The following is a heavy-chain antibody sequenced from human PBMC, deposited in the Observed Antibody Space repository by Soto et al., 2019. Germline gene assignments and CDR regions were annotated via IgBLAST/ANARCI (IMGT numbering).Heavy chain of an antibody. Sequence: EVQAVESGGGLVQPGGSLRLSCAASGFTVSSKYMGWVRQGPGKGLECVSVLYSAGRMHYADSVKGRFTISRDNSGTTLYLQMNSLRAEDTAVYYCASYYGSGGNYYFFDVWGKGTTVTVSS. CDR2: LYSAGRM. V-gene: IGHV3-66*01. CDR1: GFTVSSKY. CDR3: ASYYGSGGNYYFFDV. D-gene: IGHD3-10*01. J-gene: IGHJ6*03.